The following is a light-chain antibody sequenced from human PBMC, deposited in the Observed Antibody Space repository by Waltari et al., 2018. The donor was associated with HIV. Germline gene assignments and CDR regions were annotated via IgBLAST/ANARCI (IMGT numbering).Light chain of an antibody. V-gene: IGLV1-40*01. CDR2: GNN. Sequence: QSVLTQPPSVSGPPGQRVPTPRTVRSSNLRHGSAVHWSPPLPRPAPQLLFYGNNNRPSGVPDRFSGSKSGTSASLAITGLQADDEADYYCQSYDSSLSGVFGGGTKLTVL. CDR1: SSNLRHGSA. CDR3: QSYDSSLSGV. J-gene: IGLJ3*02.